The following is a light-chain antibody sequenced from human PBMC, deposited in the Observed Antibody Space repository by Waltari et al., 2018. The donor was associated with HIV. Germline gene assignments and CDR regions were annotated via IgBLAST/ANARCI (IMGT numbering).Light chain of an antibody. CDR2: NTD. Sequence: SYVLTQPPSVSVAPAKTATIPSGGDDIGYKSVHWHQQKPGQAPVLVIYNTDDRPSGIPERFSGANSANTATLTITRVEAADEADYYCQLWHSGTDHVIFGGGTKLTVL. CDR1: DIGYKS. J-gene: IGLJ2*01. V-gene: IGLV3-21*01. CDR3: QLWHSGTDHVI.